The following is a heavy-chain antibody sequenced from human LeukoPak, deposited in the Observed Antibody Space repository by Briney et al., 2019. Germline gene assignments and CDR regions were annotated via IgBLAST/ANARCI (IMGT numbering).Heavy chain of an antibody. V-gene: IGHV1-8*03. CDR2: MNPNSGNT. Sequence: VASVKVSCKASGYTFTIYALNWVRQATGQGLEWMGWMNPNSGNTGYSQKFQGRVTITRNSSISTAYMELSSLRSEDPAVYYCARGSIAVAGTYYYYYYMDVWGKGTTVTVSS. J-gene: IGHJ6*03. CDR1: GYTFTIYA. D-gene: IGHD6-19*01. CDR3: ARGSIAVAGTYYYYYYMDV.